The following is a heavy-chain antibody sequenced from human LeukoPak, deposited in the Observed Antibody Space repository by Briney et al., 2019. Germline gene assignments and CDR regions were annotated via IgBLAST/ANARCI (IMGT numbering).Heavy chain of an antibody. Sequence: PSETLSLTCTVSGGSISSYYWSWIRQPPGKGLEWIGYIYYSGSTNYNPSLKSRVTISVDTSKNQFSPKLSSVTAEDTAVYYCASTAGYSGYDYWGQGTLVTVSS. CDR3: ASTAGYSGYDY. D-gene: IGHD5-12*01. V-gene: IGHV4-59*01. J-gene: IGHJ4*02. CDR1: GGSISSYY. CDR2: IYYSGST.